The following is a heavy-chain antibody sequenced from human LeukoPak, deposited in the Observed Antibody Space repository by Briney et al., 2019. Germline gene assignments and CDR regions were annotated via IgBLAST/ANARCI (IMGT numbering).Heavy chain of an antibody. CDR2: IKQDGSEK. CDR1: GFTFSSCW. V-gene: IGHV3-7*05. J-gene: IGHJ4*02. D-gene: IGHD3-10*01. Sequence: GGSLRLSCAASGFTFSSCWMSWVRQAPGKGLEWVANIKQDGSEKYYVDSVKGRFTISRDNAKNSLYLQMNSLRAEDTAVYYCARGLLWFGELNWGQGTLVTASS. CDR3: ARGLLWFGELN.